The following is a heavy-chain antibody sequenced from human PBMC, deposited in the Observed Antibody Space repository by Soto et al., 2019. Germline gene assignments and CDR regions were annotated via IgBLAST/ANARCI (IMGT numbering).Heavy chain of an antibody. CDR1: GFTFSSYA. CDR3: ARQYDILTGYYTSDAFDI. J-gene: IGHJ3*02. D-gene: IGHD3-9*01. CDR2: ISYDGSNK. V-gene: IGHV3-30-3*01. Sequence: QVQLVESGGGVVQPGRSLRLSCAASGFTFSSYAMHWVLQAPGKGLEWVAVISYDGSNKYYADSVKGRFTISRDNSKNTLYLQMNSLRAEDTAVYYCARQYDILTGYYTSDAFDIWGQGTMVTVSS.